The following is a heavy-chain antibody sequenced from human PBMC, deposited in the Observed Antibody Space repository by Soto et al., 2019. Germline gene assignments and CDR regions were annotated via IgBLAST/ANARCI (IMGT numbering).Heavy chain of an antibody. D-gene: IGHD3-3*01. CDR3: ARDVIGVVTLRPNDAFDI. V-gene: IGHV1-18*01. J-gene: IGHJ3*02. CDR1: GYTFTSYG. Sequence: ASVKVSCKASGYTFTSYGISWLRQAPGQGLEWMGWISAYNGNKNYAQKLQGRVTMTTDTSTSTAYMELRSLRSDDTAVYYCARDVIGVVTLRPNDAFDIWGQGTMVTLSS. CDR2: ISAYNGNK.